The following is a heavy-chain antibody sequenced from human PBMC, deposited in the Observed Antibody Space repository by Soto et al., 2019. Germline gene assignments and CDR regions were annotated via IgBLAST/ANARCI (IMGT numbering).Heavy chain of an antibody. V-gene: IGHV2-5*02. D-gene: IGHD2-21*01. Sequence: QITLKESGPTLVKPTQTLTLTCTFSGFSLSDIEVGVGWIRQPQEKALEWLALLYWDDDKRYSPSLKGRLTITKDTSTTQVVLTMPNMDPVDTATHYSVHREGTRIYGLDLWGQGTTVTASS. J-gene: IGHJ6*02. CDR3: VHREGTRIYGLDL. CDR2: LYWDDDK. CDR1: GFSLSDIEVG.